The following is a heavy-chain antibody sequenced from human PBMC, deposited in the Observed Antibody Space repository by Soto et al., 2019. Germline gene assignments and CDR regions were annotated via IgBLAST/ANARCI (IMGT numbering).Heavy chain of an antibody. Sequence: AASVKVSCKASGYTFSDYYIHWVRQAPGQGLEWMGWINPNSGGTKYAPKFQGGVTMTRDTSITTAYMELSRLRSGDTAVYYCAREQATAKPEGVDFWGQGTLVTVYS. CDR2: INPNSGGT. D-gene: IGHD1-1*01. CDR1: GYTFSDYY. J-gene: IGHJ4*02. CDR3: AREQATAKPEGVDF. V-gene: IGHV1-2*02.